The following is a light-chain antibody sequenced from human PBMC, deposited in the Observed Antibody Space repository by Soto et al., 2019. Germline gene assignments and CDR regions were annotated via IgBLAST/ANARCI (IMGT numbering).Light chain of an antibody. J-gene: IGKJ3*01. CDR2: GAS. CDR3: QRYISAQFT. CDR1: QGISNY. Sequence: DIQMTQSPSSLSASVGDRVTITCRATQGISNYLAWYQQKPGKVPKLLIYGASTLQSGVPSRFSGSGSGTDFTLTISSLQPEDVATYYCQRYISAQFTFGPGTNVDIK. V-gene: IGKV1-27*01.